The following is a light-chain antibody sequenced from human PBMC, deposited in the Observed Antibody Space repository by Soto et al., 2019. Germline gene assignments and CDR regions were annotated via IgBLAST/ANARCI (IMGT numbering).Light chain of an antibody. J-gene: IGKJ3*01. Sequence: DIQMTQSPSTLSASVGDSVTITCRASQSASTWLAWYQQKPGKAPKLLISDASSLESGVPKRFSGSGSVTEFTLTISRLQPDDFATYYCQHYNSHPFTFGPGTKVDLK. CDR1: QSASTW. CDR2: DAS. V-gene: IGKV1-5*01. CDR3: QHYNSHPFT.